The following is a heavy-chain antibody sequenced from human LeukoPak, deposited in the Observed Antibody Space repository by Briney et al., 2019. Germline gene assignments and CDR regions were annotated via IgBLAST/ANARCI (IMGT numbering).Heavy chain of an antibody. CDR2: INPSGGST. V-gene: IGHV1-46*01. CDR3: ARGQTIVVVPAATLLDY. Sequence: ASVKVSCKASGYTFTGYYMHWVRQAPGQGLEWMGIINPSGGSTSYAQKFQGRVTMTRDTSTSTVYMELSSLRSEDTAVYYCARGQTIVVVPAATLLDYWGQGTLVTVSS. D-gene: IGHD2-2*01. J-gene: IGHJ4*02. CDR1: GYTFTGYY.